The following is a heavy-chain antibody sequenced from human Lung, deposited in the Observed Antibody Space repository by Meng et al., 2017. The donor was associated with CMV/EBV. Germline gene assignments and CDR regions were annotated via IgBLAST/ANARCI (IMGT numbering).Heavy chain of an antibody. D-gene: IGHD3-10*01. J-gene: IGHJ6*02. Sequence: GGSLRLSCVASGFTFSSYEMNWVRQAPEKGLEWVSHISSSGYTLHYADSAKGRFTISRDNAKNSLYLQMKNLRPEDTAVYYCARDSISYGSGSFDMFVWGQGTTVTVSS. V-gene: IGHV3-48*03. CDR3: ARDSISYGSGSFDMFV. CDR1: GFTFSSYE. CDR2: ISSSGYTL.